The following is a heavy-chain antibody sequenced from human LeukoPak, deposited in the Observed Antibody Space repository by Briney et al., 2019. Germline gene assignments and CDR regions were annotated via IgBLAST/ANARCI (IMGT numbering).Heavy chain of an antibody. D-gene: IGHD3-10*01. Sequence: PGGSLRLSCAASGVILSSYWMSWGRQAPGKGLGWGGLINPEASEKHYVDSVKGRFAISRDNAKSSLYLEMNSLRAEDTAVYYCAMGRGIIPPRWGQGTLVTVSS. V-gene: IGHV3-7*01. J-gene: IGHJ4*02. CDR2: INPEASEK. CDR1: GVILSSYW. CDR3: AMGRGIIPPR.